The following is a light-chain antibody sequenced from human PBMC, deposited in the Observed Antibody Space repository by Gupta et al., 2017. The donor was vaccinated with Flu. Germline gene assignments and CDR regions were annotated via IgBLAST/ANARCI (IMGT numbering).Light chain of an antibody. Sequence: PSTLSASVGDRVTITCRASQSINSWLAWYQQKPGIAPKLLIYKTSTLETGVPSRFSGSGSGTEFTLTIISLQPDDFATYYCQQYNSEPWTFGQGTKVEIK. J-gene: IGKJ1*01. CDR1: QSINSW. CDR2: KTS. CDR3: QQYNSEPWT. V-gene: IGKV1-5*03.